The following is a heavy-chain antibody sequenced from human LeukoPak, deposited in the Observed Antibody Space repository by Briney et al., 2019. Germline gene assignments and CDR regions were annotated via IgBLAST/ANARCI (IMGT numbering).Heavy chain of an antibody. V-gene: IGHV1-69*05. CDR2: IIPIFGTA. CDR1: GGTFSSYA. Sequence: SVKVSCKASGGTFSSYAISWVRQAPGQGLEWMGGIIPIFGTANYAQKFQGRVTMTRDTSTSTVYMELSSLRSEDMAVYYCAVIAAAGYYPFDYWGQGTLVTVSS. CDR3: AVIAAAGYYPFDY. J-gene: IGHJ4*02. D-gene: IGHD6-13*01.